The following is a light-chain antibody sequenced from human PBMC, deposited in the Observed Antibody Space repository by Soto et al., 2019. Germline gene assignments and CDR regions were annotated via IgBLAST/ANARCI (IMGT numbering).Light chain of an antibody. CDR1: QSVSSSY. V-gene: IGKV3-20*01. Sequence: EIVLTQSPGTLSLSPGERATLSCRASQSVSSSYLAWYQQKPGQAPRLLIYGASSRATGIPDRFSGSGSGTDFPPTISRLDPEDFAVYYCQQYGSSPLFGPGTKVDIK. CDR3: QQYGSSPL. J-gene: IGKJ3*01. CDR2: GAS.